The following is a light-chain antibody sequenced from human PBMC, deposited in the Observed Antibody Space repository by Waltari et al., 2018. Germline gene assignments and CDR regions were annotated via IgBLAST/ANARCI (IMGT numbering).Light chain of an antibody. CDR1: QSVSSY. CDR3: QQRSNWPPT. J-gene: IGKJ2*01. V-gene: IGKV3-11*01. Sequence: EIVLTQSPATLSLSPGERATLPCRASQSVSSYLAWYQQKPGQAPRLLIYDASNRATGSPARFSGSGSVTDFTLTISSLEPEDFAVYYCQQRSNWPPTFGQGTKLEIK. CDR2: DAS.